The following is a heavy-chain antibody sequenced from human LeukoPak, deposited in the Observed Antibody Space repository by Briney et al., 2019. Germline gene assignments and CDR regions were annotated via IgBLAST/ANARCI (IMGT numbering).Heavy chain of an antibody. Sequence: GGSLRLSCAASGFTFSSYDIHWVRQAPGKGLEWVAVISHDGSNEYHADSVEGRFTISRDNSKNTLYLQLNSLRGDDTAVYYCVHAAYNWNPGSAWGQGTLVTVSS. V-gene: IGHV3-30-3*01. CDR3: VHAAYNWNPGSA. D-gene: IGHD1-20*01. J-gene: IGHJ5*02. CDR2: ISHDGSNE. CDR1: GFTFSSYD.